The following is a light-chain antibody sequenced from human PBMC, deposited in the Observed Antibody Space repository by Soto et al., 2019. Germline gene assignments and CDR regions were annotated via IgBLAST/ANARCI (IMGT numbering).Light chain of an antibody. CDR2: SND. J-gene: IGLJ2*01. V-gene: IGLV1-44*01. CDR3: ATWDDSLHGVV. Sequence: QSVVTQPPSASGTPGQRVTISCSGSRSNIGSNTVTWYQQLPGTAPKLLIHSNDQRPSGVPDRFSGSKSGTSASLAISGLQSEDEADYYCATWDDSLHGVVFGGGTKVTVI. CDR1: RSNIGSNT.